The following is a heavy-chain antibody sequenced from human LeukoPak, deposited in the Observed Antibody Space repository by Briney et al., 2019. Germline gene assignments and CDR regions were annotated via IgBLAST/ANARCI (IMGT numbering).Heavy chain of an antibody. D-gene: IGHD1-26*01. J-gene: IGHJ6*02. CDR2: IQFDVTNA. CDR1: GFTFSSYG. CDR3: AKPYSAYYFYGMDA. V-gene: IGHV3-30*02. Sequence: GESLRLSCAASGFTFSSYGMHWVRQAPGKGLEWVAFIQFDVTNAYYADSVKGRFTISRDNSKYRLYLQMNSLRAEDTAVYYCAKPYSAYYFYGMDAWGQGTTVTVSS.